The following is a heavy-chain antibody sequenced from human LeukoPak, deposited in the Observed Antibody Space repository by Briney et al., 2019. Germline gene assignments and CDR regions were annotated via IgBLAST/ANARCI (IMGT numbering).Heavy chain of an antibody. CDR2: IYYSGNT. V-gene: IGHV4-59*08. CDR3: ARGQSAFDL. Sequence: SETLSLTCTVSGGSISSYYWSWIRQPPGEGLEWIGYIYYSGNTYYNPSLKNRVTISLDTSKNQFSLKLSSVTAADTAVYYCARGQSAFDLWGQGTMVTVSS. J-gene: IGHJ3*01. CDR1: GGSISSYY.